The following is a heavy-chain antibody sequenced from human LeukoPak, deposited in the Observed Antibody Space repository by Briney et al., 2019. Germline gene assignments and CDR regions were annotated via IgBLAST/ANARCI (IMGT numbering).Heavy chain of an antibody. V-gene: IGHV4-39*01. CDR2: IYYSGST. CDR1: GGSICSSSYY. J-gene: IGHJ4*02. Sequence: KPSETLSLTCTVSGGSICSSSYYWGWIRQPPGKGLEWIGSIYYSGSTYYNPSLKSRVTISVDTSKNQFSLKLSSVTVADTAVYYCARLCRGSGWYYFDYWGQGTLVTVSS. D-gene: IGHD6-19*01. CDR3: ARLCRGSGWYYFDY.